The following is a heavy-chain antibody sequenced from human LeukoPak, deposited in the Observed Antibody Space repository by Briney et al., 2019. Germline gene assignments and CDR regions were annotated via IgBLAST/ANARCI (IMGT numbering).Heavy chain of an antibody. J-gene: IGHJ4*02. D-gene: IGHD3-22*01. CDR1: GYTFTSYA. CDR2: INTNTGNP. CDR3: ARSYYFDSSAYYLFDY. Sequence: ASVKVSCKASGYTFTSYAMNWVRQAPGQGLEWMGWINTNTGNPTYAQGFTGRFVSSLDTSVSTAYLQISSLKAEDTAVYYCARSYYFDSSAYYLFDYWGQGTLVTVSS. V-gene: IGHV7-4-1*02.